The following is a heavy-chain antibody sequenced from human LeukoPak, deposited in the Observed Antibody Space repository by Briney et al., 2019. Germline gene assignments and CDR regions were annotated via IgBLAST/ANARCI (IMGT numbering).Heavy chain of an antibody. CDR3: ARDHCSGGSCYSWSFYYYYGMDV. Sequence: PGGSLRLSCAASGFTFSNYAMNWVRQAPGKGLEWVSSISGSGSSTYYADSVKGRFTISRDNSKNTLFLQMNSLRAEDTAVYYCARDHCSGGSCYSWSFYYYYGMDVWGQGTTVTVSS. V-gene: IGHV3-23*01. J-gene: IGHJ6*02. CDR1: GFTFSNYA. CDR2: ISGSGSST. D-gene: IGHD2-15*01.